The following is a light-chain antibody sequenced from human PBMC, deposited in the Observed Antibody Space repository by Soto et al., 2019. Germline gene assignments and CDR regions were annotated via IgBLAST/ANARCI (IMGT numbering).Light chain of an antibody. CDR3: QQRSNWLWT. CDR2: DAS. CDR1: QSVSSY. J-gene: IGKJ1*01. V-gene: IGKV3-11*01. Sequence: EIVLTQSPATLSLSPGERATLSCRASQSVSSYLAWYQQKPGQAPRLLIYDASNRATGIPARFSGSGSGTDITLTISSLAPEDFAVYYCQQRSNWLWTFGQGTKVEIK.